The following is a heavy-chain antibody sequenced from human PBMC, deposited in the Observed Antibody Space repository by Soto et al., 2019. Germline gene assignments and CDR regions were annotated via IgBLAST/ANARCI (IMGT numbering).Heavy chain of an antibody. CDR3: ASGISQGYDY. J-gene: IGHJ4*02. CDR2: MSPNSGNI. D-gene: IGHD2-21*01. CDR1: GYTFGSYD. V-gene: IGHV1-8*01. Sequence: QVQLVQSGAEVKKPGASVKVSCKASGYTFGSYDINWVRQAAGQRLEWMGWMSPNSGNIGYAQKFRVIVTTTRDTSLITAYMVLWWLTSEDTAIYYCASGISQGYDYWGQGVLVTVSS.